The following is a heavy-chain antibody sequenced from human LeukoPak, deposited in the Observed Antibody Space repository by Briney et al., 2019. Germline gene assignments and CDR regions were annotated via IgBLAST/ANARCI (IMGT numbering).Heavy chain of an antibody. J-gene: IGHJ4*02. CDR2: ISSSSSYI. CDR3: ARDKDYGSGSYYLGAWGY. Sequence: GGSLRLSCAASGFTFSSYSMNWVRQAPGKGLEWVSSISSSSSYIYYADSVKGRFTISRDNAKNSLYLQMNSLRAEDTAVYYCARDKDYGSGSYYLGAWGYWGKGTLVTVSS. D-gene: IGHD3-10*01. V-gene: IGHV3-21*01. CDR1: GFTFSSYS.